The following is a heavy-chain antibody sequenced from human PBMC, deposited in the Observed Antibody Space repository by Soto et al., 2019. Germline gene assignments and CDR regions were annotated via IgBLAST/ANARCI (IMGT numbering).Heavy chain of an antibody. CDR1: GFTFSSYA. V-gene: IGHV3-23*01. J-gene: IGHJ4*02. CDR3: ARRGPGTYFDD. CDR2: ISGSGGST. D-gene: IGHD6-13*01. Sequence: EVQLLESGGGLVQPGGSLRLSCAASGFTFSSYAMNWVRQAPGKGLEWVSVISGSGGSTYYADSVKGRFTISRDNSQNPLYLQMNSLRAEDTAVYYCARRGPGTYFDDWGQGTRVTVSS.